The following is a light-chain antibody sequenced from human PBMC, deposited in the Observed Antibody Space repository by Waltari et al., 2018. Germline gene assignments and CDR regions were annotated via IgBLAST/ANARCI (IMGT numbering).Light chain of an antibody. J-gene: IGLJ2*01. Sequence: SYELTQPPSVSVSPGQTASITCSGDKLGDKYACWYQQRPGQSPVLVIYQDNKRPSGIPELFSGSNSGDTATLTISRTQAMDEADYYCQAWDSSTAVFGGGTKLTVL. CDR1: KLGDKY. CDR2: QDN. V-gene: IGLV3-1*01. CDR3: QAWDSSTAV.